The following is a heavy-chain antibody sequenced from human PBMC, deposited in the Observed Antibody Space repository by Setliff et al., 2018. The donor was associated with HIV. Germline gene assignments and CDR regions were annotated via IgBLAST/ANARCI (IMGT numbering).Heavy chain of an antibody. D-gene: IGHD1-1*01. CDR1: GFIFNNYA. J-gene: IGHJ4*02. V-gene: IGHV3-23*01. CDR3: ANRLRGYNKWYYFDY. CDR2: ISGSTGDT. Sequence: GSLRLSCAASGFIFNNYAMSWVRQAPGKGLECVSAISGSTGDTYYADSVKGGFTIYRDNSKNTLSLQMNSLGAEDTAVYYCANRLRGYNKWYYFDYWGQGTPVTVSS.